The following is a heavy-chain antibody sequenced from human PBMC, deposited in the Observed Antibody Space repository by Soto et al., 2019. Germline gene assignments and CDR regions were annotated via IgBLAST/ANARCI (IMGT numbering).Heavy chain of an antibody. J-gene: IGHJ6*02. D-gene: IGHD3-22*01. V-gene: IGHV3-30-3*01. CDR2: ISYDGSNK. Sequence: GGSLRLSCAASGFTFSSYAIHWGRQAPGKGLEWVAVISYDGSNKYYADSVKGRFTISRDNSKNTLYLQMNSLRAEDTAVYYCARNYDSSGYHGYYYGMDVWGQGTTVTVSS. CDR1: GFTFSSYA. CDR3: ARNYDSSGYHGYYYGMDV.